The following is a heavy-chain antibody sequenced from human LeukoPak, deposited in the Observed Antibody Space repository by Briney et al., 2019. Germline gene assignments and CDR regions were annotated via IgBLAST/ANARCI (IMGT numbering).Heavy chain of an antibody. D-gene: IGHD2-21*01. CDR1: GGSISSGGYY. CDR3: ARALLTDYYYYYHGMDV. V-gene: IGHV4-61*08. CDR2: IYYSGST. Sequence: SETLSLTCTVSGGSISSGGYYWSWIRQHPGKGLEWIGYIYYSGSTNYNPSLKSRVTISVDTSKNQFSLKLSSVTAADTAVYYCARALLTDYYYYYHGMDVWGQGTTVTVSS. J-gene: IGHJ6*02.